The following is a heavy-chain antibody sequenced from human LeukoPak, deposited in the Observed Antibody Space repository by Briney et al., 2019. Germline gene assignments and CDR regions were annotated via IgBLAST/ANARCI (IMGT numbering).Heavy chain of an antibody. V-gene: IGHV1-18*01. D-gene: IGHD1-14*01. Sequence: ASVKVSCKASGYTFTSYGISWVRQAPGQGLEWMGWISAHNGNTNYAQKLQGRVTMTTDTSTGTAYMELRSLRSDDTAVYYCASTGARPYYGMDVWGQGTTVTVSS. CDR1: GYTFTSYG. CDR2: ISAHNGNT. J-gene: IGHJ6*02. CDR3: ASTGARPYYGMDV.